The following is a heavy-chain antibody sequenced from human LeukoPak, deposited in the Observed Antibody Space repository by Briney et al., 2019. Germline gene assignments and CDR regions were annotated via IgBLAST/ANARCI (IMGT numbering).Heavy chain of an antibody. CDR1: GFTFSSYA. CDR2: ISGSGGST. V-gene: IGHV3-23*01. J-gene: IGHJ6*03. D-gene: IGHD3-3*01. CDR3: AKSETRFLEWLGHYYMHV. Sequence: GGSLRLSCAASGFTFSSYAMSWVRQAPRKGLGSVSAISGSGGSTYYADSVKGRFTISRDNSKNTLYLQMNSLRAEDTAVYYCAKSETRFLEWLGHYYMHVWGRGTRSPSP.